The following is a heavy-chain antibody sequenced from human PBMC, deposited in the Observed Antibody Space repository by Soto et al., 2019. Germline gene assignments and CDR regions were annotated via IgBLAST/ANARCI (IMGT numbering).Heavy chain of an antibody. V-gene: IGHV4-31*03. J-gene: IGHJ6*02. Sequence: TLSLTCTVSGGSISSGGYYWSWIRQHPGKGLEWIGYIYYSGSTYYNPSLKSRVTISVDTSKNQFSLKLSSVTAADTAVYYCARDLSPHCSSTSCYYYYGMDVWGQGTTVTVSS. CDR2: IYYSGST. D-gene: IGHD2-2*01. CDR1: GGSISSGGYY. CDR3: ARDLSPHCSSTSCYYYYGMDV.